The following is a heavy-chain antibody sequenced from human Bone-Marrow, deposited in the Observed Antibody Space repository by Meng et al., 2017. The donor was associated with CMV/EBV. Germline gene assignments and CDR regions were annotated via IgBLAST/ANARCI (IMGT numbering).Heavy chain of an antibody. J-gene: IGHJ6*02. CDR1: GASFSGYY. CDR3: ARSRPRHVSSTSCKRGGDV. V-gene: IGHV4-34*01. CDR2: INHSGST. D-gene: IGHD2-2*01. Sequence: SETLSLTCAVYGASFSGYYWSWIRQPPGKGLEWIGEINHSGSTNYNPSLKSPVTISVDTSKNQCSMKLSSVTATDTAVYYCARSRPRHVSSTSCKRGGDVCAQGTTVTFSS.